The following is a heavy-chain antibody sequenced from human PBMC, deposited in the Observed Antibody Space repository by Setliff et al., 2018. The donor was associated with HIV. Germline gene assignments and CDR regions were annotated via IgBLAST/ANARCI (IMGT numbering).Heavy chain of an antibody. CDR3: ARDQFDFWSGYQFFYGMDV. J-gene: IGHJ6*02. CDR1: GFPFSRCG. V-gene: IGHV3-30*02. Sequence: GGSLRLSCAASGFPFSRCGMHWVRQAPGKGLEWVALIWYDGSDKYYADSVKGRFTISRDNSKNTLYLQMNSLRAEDTAVYSCARDQFDFWSGYQFFYGMDVWGQGTTVTVSS. CDR2: IWYDGSDK. D-gene: IGHD3-3*01.